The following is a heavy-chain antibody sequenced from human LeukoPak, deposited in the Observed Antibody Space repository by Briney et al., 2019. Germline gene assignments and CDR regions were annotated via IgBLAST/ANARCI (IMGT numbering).Heavy chain of an antibody. CDR3: ARGPYYDFWSGYFSSTHNYYYYMDV. CDR2: IYYSGST. Sequence: SETLSLTCTVSGGSISSYYWSWIRQPPGKGLEWIGYIYYSGSTNYNPSLKSRATLSVDTSKNQFSLRLSSVTAADTAVYYCARGPYYDFWSGYFSSTHNYYYYMDVWGKGTTVTVSS. J-gene: IGHJ6*03. D-gene: IGHD3-3*01. V-gene: IGHV4-59*12. CDR1: GGSISSYY.